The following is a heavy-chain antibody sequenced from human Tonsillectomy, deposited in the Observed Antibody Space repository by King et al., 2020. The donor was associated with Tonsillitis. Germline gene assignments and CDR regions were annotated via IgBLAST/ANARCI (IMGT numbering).Heavy chain of an antibody. Sequence: VQLVESGGGLVQPRGSLRLSCAASGFTFSNFGMNWVRQAPGKGLEWVSYISSTTNIIYYADSVKGRFTISRDNAKNSLFLQMNSLRAEDTAVYYCARGDNYYGSGSYDPFFFDHWGQGTLVTVSS. CDR3: ARGDNYYGSGSYDPFFFDH. CDR2: ISSTTNII. CDR1: GFTFSNFG. V-gene: IGHV3-48*01. D-gene: IGHD3-10*01. J-gene: IGHJ4*02.